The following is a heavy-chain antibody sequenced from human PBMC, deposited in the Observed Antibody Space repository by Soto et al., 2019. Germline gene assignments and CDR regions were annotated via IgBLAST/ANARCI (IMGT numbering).Heavy chain of an antibody. CDR2: IIPIFGGTT. CDR3: ASGRIQLWDRYNYYYYGMDV. D-gene: IGHD5-18*01. Sequence: VASVKVSCKTSKVTFTNYGINWVRQAPGQGLEWMGGIIPIFGGTTHFAERFQGRVTLTADESTSTAYMELSSLRSDDTAVYYCASGRIQLWDRYNYYYYGMDVWGQGTSVTVSS. CDR1: KVTFTNYG. J-gene: IGHJ6*02. V-gene: IGHV1-69*13.